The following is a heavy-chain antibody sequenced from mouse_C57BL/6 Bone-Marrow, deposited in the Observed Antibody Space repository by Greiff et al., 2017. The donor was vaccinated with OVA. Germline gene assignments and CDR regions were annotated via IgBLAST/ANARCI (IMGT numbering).Heavy chain of an antibody. Sequence: VQLQQSGPELVKPGASVKISCKASGYTFTDYYMNWVKQSHGKSLEWIGDINPNNGDTRYNQKFKGKATLTVDKSSSTAYMELRSLTSEDSAVYYCARRGNPYFDYWGQGTTLTVSS. V-gene: IGHV1-26*01. CDR1: GYTFTDYY. CDR3: ARRGNPYFDY. D-gene: IGHD2-1*01. CDR2: INPNNGDT. J-gene: IGHJ2*01.